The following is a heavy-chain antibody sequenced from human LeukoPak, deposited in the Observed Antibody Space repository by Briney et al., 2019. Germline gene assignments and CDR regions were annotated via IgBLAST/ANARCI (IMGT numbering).Heavy chain of an antibody. CDR1: GGSFSGYQ. CDR3: ARALTTDHSGRWFDP. V-gene: IGHV4-34*01. CDR2: INHSGST. J-gene: IGHJ5*02. Sequence: SETLSLTCAVYGGSFSGYQWSWIRQPPGKGLEWIGEINHSGSTNYNPSLKSRVTISVDTSKNQFSLKLSSVTAADTAVYYCARALTTDHSGRWFDPWGQGTLVTVSS. D-gene: IGHD4-17*01.